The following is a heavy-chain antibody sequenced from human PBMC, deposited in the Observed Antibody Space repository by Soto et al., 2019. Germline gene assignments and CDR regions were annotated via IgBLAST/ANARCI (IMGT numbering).Heavy chain of an antibody. Sequence: SETLSLTCTVSGDSISSSSYYWGWIRQPPGKGLEWIASIYYSGSTYYNPSLKSRVTISVDTSMNQFSLKLTSVTAADMSVYYCARVRPGYCTNGVCYEKPVKYYFDYWGQGTLVTVSS. D-gene: IGHD2-8*01. CDR3: ARVRPGYCTNGVCYEKPVKYYFDY. CDR2: IYYSGST. J-gene: IGHJ4*02. CDR1: GDSISSSSYY. V-gene: IGHV4-39*01.